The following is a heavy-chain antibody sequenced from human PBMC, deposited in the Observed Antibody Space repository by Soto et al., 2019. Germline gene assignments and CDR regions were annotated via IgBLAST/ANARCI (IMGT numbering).Heavy chain of an antibody. J-gene: IGHJ4*02. V-gene: IGHV5-51*01. CDR1: GYTFTSYW. Sequence: PGESLKISCKGSGYTFTSYWIAWVRQMPGKGLEWMGIIYPGDSDTRYSPSFQGQVSISADKSISTAYLQWSSLKASDTAMYYCARFDGYNYFHFDYWGQGTLVTVSS. D-gene: IGHD5-12*01. CDR3: ARFDGYNYFHFDY. CDR2: IYPGDSDT.